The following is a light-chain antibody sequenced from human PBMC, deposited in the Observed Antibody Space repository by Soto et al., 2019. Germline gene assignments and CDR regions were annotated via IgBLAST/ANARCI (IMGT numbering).Light chain of an antibody. J-gene: IGLJ3*02. CDR2: EVT. CDR3: SSHAGINTVV. V-gene: IGLV2-8*01. CDR1: SSDVGGYNY. Sequence: QSALTQPPSASGSPGQSVTISCTGTSSDVGGYNYVSWYQQHPGKAPKLIIYEVTKRPSGVPDRFSGSKSGNTASLTVSGRQAEDGADYYCSSHAGINTVVFGGGTKLTAL.